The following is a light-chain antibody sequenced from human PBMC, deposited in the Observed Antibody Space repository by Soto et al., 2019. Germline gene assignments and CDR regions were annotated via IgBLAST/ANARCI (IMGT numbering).Light chain of an antibody. CDR1: QGINNW. CDR2: AVS. Sequence: DIQMTQSPSSVSASVGDRVTITCRASQGINNWLAWYQQKPGKAPELLIYAVSYLQSGVPSRFSGSGSGTDFTLNISSLQPEDFATYFCKQSSAFPLTFGGGTKVETK. CDR3: KQSSAFPLT. J-gene: IGKJ4*01. V-gene: IGKV1-12*01.